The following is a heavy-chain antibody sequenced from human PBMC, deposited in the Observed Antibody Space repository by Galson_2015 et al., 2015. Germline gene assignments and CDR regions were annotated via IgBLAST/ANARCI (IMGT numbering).Heavy chain of an antibody. J-gene: IGHJ4*02. V-gene: IGHV3-74*01. Sequence: SLRLSCAASGFTFSNYWMHWVRQAPGKGLAWVSRINSDESNTNYADSVKGRFTISRDNAKNTLYLQMNSLRAEDTAVYYCARDLSIGARWGQGTQVTVSS. CDR1: GFTFSNYW. CDR2: INSDESNT. D-gene: IGHD3-3*01. CDR3: ARDLSIGAR.